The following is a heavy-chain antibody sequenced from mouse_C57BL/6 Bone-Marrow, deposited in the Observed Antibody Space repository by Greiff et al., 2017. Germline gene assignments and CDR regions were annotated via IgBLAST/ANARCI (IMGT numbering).Heavy chain of an antibody. D-gene: IGHD2-2*01. CDR1: GYTFTSYW. Sequence: VQLQQPGAELVKPGASVKMSCKASGYTFTSYWITWVKQRPGQGLEWIGDIYPGRGSTNYNEKFKSKATLTVDTSSSTAYMQLSSLTSEDSAVYYCASSGLLWLRLWDYWGQGTTLTVSS. V-gene: IGHV1-55*01. CDR2: IYPGRGST. CDR3: ASSGLLWLRLWDY. J-gene: IGHJ2*01.